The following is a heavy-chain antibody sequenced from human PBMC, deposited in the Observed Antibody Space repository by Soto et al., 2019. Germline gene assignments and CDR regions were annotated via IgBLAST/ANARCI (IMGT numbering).Heavy chain of an antibody. CDR3: ASAQNWGVRPYNWFDP. D-gene: IGHD7-27*01. CDR2: IIPIFGTA. Sequence: QVQLVQSGAEVKKPGSSVKVSCKASGGTFSSYAISWVRQAPGQGLEWMGGIIPIFGTANYAQKFQGRVTITADESTSTAYMELSSLRSEDKAVYYCASAQNWGVRPYNWFDPWGQXTLVXVXS. CDR1: GGTFSSYA. J-gene: IGHJ5*02. V-gene: IGHV1-69*01.